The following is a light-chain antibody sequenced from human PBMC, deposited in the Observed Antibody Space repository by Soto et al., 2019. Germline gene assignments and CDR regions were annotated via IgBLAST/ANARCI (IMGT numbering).Light chain of an antibody. CDR1: SSDVGGYNY. V-gene: IGLV2-14*01. J-gene: IGLJ1*01. CDR2: EVN. Sequence: QSVLTQPASVSGSPGQSITISCTGISSDVGGYNYVSWYQQHPGNAPRLMIYEVNNRPSGVPNRFSGSKSGNTASLTISGLQAEDEADYYCSSKTSSRTPFVFGTGTKVTVL. CDR3: SSKTSSRTPFV.